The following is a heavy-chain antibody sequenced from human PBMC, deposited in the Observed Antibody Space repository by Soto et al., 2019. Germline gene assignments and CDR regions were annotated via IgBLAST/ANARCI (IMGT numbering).Heavy chain of an antibody. J-gene: IGHJ4*02. V-gene: IGHV1-69*13. D-gene: IGHD3-3*01. CDR2: FIPVYRTL. Sequence: ASVKVSCKACGCSFGKSAVNWVRQTPGQGLEWLGGFIPVYRTLNYAQKFQGRVTITADESTGTAYMTLSSLASDDTAVYYCATGVIWIRYFTVDSWGQGTRRNVSS. CDR3: ATGVIWIRYFTVDS. CDR1: GCSFGKSA.